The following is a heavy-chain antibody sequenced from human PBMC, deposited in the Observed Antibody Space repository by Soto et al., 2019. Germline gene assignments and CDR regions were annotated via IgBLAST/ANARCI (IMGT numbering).Heavy chain of an antibody. CDR1: AYCFISYG. CDR2: ISIYNGKT. D-gene: IGHD6-19*01. V-gene: IGHV1-18*04. Sequence: RXSGKGSGDASAYCFISYGATWVRHAPGQGLEWMGWISIYNGKTNYARKLQGRVTMTTDTSTSTVYMELRSLRSDDTAVYYCERDLEQWLVRNDYWGRGTLVTVSS. CDR3: ERDLEQWLVRNDY. J-gene: IGHJ4*02.